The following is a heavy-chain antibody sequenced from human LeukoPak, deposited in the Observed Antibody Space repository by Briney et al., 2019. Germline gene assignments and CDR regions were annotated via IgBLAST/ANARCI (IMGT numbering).Heavy chain of an antibody. J-gene: IGHJ6*03. CDR1: GGSISSYY. CDR2: IYYSGST. D-gene: IGHD2-15*01. CDR3: ARAGYCSGGSCHGDYYYYMDV. V-gene: IGHV4-59*01. Sequence: SETLSLTCAVYGGSISSYYWSWIRQPPGKGLEWIGYIYYSGSTNYNPSLKSRVTISVDTSKNQFSLKLSSVTAADTAVYYCARAGYCSGGSCHGDYYYYMDVWGKGTTVTISS.